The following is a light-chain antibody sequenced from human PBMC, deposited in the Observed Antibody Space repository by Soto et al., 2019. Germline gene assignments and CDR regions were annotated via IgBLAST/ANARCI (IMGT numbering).Light chain of an antibody. CDR2: GNS. Sequence: QSVLTQPPSVSGAPGQRVTISCTGSSSNIGAGYDVHWYLHLPGTAPKLLIFGNSHRPSGVPDRFSASKSGTLASLAITGLQAEDEADYYCQSYDNTLSGVVFGGGTKLTVL. CDR1: SSNIGAGYD. CDR3: QSYDNTLSGVV. V-gene: IGLV1-40*01. J-gene: IGLJ2*01.